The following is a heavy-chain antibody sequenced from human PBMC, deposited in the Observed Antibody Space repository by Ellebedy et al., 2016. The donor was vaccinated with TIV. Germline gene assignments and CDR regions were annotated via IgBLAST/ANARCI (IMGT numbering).Heavy chain of an antibody. CDR3: ARDSGAAALRY. CDR2: ISSSSSTI. CDR1: GFTFSSYS. Sequence: GESLKISXAASGFTFSSYSMNWVRQAPGKGLEWVSYISSSSSTIYYADSVKGRFTISRDNAKNSLYLQMNSLRAEDTALYYCARDSGAAALRYWGQGTLVTVSS. J-gene: IGHJ4*02. D-gene: IGHD6-13*01. V-gene: IGHV3-48*04.